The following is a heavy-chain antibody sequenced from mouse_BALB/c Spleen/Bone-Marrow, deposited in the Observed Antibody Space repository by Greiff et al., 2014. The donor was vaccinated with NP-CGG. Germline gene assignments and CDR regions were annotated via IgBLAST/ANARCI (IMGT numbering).Heavy chain of an antibody. Sequence: QVQLKQSGAELVRPGASVKLSCKTSGYTFTSYWINWVKQRPGQGLEWIGNIYPSDNYTNYNQKFKDKDTLTVDISSTTAYMQLSSPTSEDSAVYYCTRTYEYFDYWGQGTTLTVSS. CDR3: TRTYEYFDY. CDR2: IYPSDNYT. CDR1: GYTFTSYW. V-gene: IGHV1-69*02. J-gene: IGHJ2*01. D-gene: IGHD2-3*01.